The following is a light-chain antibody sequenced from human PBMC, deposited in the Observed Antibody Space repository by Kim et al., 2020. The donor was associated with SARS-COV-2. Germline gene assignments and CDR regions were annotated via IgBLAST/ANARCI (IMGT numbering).Light chain of an antibody. Sequence: DIQMTQSPSTLSASVGDRVTITCRASQSINTWLAWYQQKPGKAPKPLIYKASSLESGVPSRFSGSGSGTEFTLTISSLQPDDFATYYCQKYNTYPITCGQGTRLEIK. V-gene: IGKV1-5*03. CDR2: KAS. J-gene: IGKJ5*01. CDR1: QSINTW. CDR3: QKYNTYPIT.